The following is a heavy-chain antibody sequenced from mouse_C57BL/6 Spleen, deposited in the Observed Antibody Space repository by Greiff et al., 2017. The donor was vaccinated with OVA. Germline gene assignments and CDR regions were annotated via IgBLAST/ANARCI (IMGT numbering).Heavy chain of an antibody. V-gene: IGHV5-16*01. CDR1: GFTFSDYY. J-gene: IGHJ1*03. CDR3: ARDGDYGSSRGYFDV. D-gene: IGHD1-1*01. CDR2: INYDGSST. Sequence: EVHLVESEGGLVQPGSSMKLSCTASGFTFSDYYMAWVRQVPEKGLEWVANINYDGSSTYYLDSLKSRFIISRDNAKNILYLQMSSLKSEDTATYYCARDGDYGSSRGYFDVWGTGTTVTVSS.